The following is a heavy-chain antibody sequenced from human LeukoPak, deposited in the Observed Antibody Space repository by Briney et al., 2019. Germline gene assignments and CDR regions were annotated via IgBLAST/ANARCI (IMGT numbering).Heavy chain of an antibody. D-gene: IGHD3-9*01. CDR3: AKDPYYDILTGYSDY. Sequence: PGRSLRLSCAASGFTFSSYAMSWVRQAPGKGLEWVSAISGSGGSTYYADSVKGRFTISRDNSKNTLYLQMNSLGAEDTAVYYCAKDPYYDILTGYSDYWGQGTLVTVSS. CDR2: ISGSGGST. J-gene: IGHJ4*02. V-gene: IGHV3-23*01. CDR1: GFTFSSYA.